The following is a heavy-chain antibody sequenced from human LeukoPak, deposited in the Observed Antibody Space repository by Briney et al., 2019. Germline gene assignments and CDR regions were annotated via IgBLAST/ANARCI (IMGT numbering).Heavy chain of an antibody. J-gene: IGHJ4*02. CDR1: CYSFTSYW. D-gene: IGHD6-19*01. Sequence: GVPLQISCHGSCYSFTSYWIGWVRPVPGKRLERMGIIYPGDSDTRSSPSFQGQVTISADKSISTAYLQWSSLKASDTAMYYCARPSSVAYRWSWTWWGQGTLVTVSS. V-gene: IGHV5-51*01. CDR2: IYPGDSDT. CDR3: ARPSSVAYRWSWTW.